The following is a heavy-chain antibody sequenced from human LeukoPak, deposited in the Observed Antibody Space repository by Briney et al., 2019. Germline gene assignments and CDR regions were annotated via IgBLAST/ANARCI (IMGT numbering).Heavy chain of an antibody. D-gene: IGHD3-10*02. J-gene: IGHJ5*02. CDR3: ACRMFASNWFQP. CDR2: IYPGDSRT. V-gene: IGHV5-51*01. CDR1: GYSFIDYW. Sequence: GKSLKISCQGSGYSFIDYWIGWVRQMPGKGLEWMAVIYPGDSRTRYNPSFQGQVTISADKSINTAYLEWNSLKASDTALYYCACRMFASNWFQPWGQGTLVTVSS.